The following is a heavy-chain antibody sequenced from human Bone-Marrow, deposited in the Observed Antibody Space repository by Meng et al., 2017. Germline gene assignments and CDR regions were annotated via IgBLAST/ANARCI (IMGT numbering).Heavy chain of an antibody. CDR1: GASFSDSD. CDR3: ARDRDAFDI. CDR2: ISYDGSNK. V-gene: IGHV3-30*01. J-gene: IGHJ3*02. Sequence: GESLKISCAVSGASFSDSDIHWVRQAPGKGLEWVAVISYDGSNKYYADSVKGRFTISRDNSKNTLYLQMNSLRAEDTAVYYCARDRDAFDIWGQGTMVTVSS.